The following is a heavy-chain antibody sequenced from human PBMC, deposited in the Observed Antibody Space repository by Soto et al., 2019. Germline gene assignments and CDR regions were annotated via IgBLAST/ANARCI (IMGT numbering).Heavy chain of an antibody. CDR3: ARGWGLSF. CDR1: GYTFTTYG. CDR2: ISSYDDNA. V-gene: IGHV1-18*04. Sequence: QVQLVQSGAEVKKPGASVKVSCKASGYTFTTYGISWVRQAPGQGLEWMGWISSYDDNADYAQKFQGRLTMTTDTSTSTAYMEMRRRTSDGTPMFYFARGWGLSFWGQGHLVTVSP. J-gene: IGHJ4*02. D-gene: IGHD1-26*01.